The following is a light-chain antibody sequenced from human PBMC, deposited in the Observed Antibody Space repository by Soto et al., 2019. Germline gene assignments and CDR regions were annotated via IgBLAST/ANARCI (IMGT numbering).Light chain of an antibody. CDR1: QGIRND. CDR3: LQRSSYPPLT. Sequence: DIQMTQSPSSLSASVGDRVTITCRASQGIRNDLGWYQQKPGKAPKRLIYDASSLQSGVPSRFSGSGSGQDFPLTVSSLQPEDFATYCCLQRSSYPPLTFGGGTKVEIK. CDR2: DAS. V-gene: IGKV1-17*01. J-gene: IGKJ4*01.